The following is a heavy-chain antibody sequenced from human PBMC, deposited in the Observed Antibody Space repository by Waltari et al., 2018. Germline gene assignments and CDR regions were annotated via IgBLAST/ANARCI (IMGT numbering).Heavy chain of an antibody. Sequence: EVQLVASGGGLVQPGGSLRPPCAASGFTLSSYAMRWARQAPGKGLEWVSAISGSCGSTYYADSVKGRFTISRDNSKNTLYLQMNSLRAEDTAVYYCAKLAAAGTFDYWGQGTLVTVSS. CDR3: AKLAAAGTFDY. CDR1: GFTLSSYA. V-gene: IGHV3-23*04. CDR2: ISGSCGST. D-gene: IGHD6-13*01. J-gene: IGHJ4*02.